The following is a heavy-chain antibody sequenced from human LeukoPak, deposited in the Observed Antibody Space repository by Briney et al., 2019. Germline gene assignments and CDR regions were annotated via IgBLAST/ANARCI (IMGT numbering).Heavy chain of an antibody. V-gene: IGHV3-23*01. CDR1: GSTFSSYA. Sequence: QPGGSLRLSCAASGSTFSSYAMSWVRQAPGKGLEWVSAISGSGGSTYYADSVKGRFTISRDNSKNTLYLQMNSLRAEDTAVYYCAKDRLIVEYYFDYWGQGTLVTVSS. J-gene: IGHJ4*02. CDR2: ISGSGGST. D-gene: IGHD3-22*01. CDR3: AKDRLIVEYYFDY.